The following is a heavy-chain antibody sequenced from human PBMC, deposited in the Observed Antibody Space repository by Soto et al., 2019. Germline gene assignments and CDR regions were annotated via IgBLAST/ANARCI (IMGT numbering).Heavy chain of an antibody. V-gene: IGHV3-30-3*01. CDR3: AREVIPS. CDR2: ISYDGSNE. D-gene: IGHD2-21*01. J-gene: IGHJ4*02. Sequence: GGSLSLSCAASGFTFSTYAMHWVRQAPGKALEWVAVISYDGSNEYYVDPVKGRFTISRDNSKNTLYLQRKSLREEDPAVYYCAREVIPSWGQGTLVTVSS. CDR1: GFTFSTYA.